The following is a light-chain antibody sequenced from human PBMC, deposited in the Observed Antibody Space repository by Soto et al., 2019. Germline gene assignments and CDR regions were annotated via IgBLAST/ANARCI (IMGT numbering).Light chain of an antibody. CDR1: SSNIGSNT. CDR3: ATWDNGLTGVV. J-gene: IGLJ2*01. V-gene: IGLV1-44*01. Sequence: QSVLTQPPSTSGTPGQRVTISCSGSSSNIGSNTVHWYQQIPGTAPKLLIYTNNQWSSGVSDRFSGSKSDTSASLVISGLQSEDEADYYCATWDNGLTGVVFGGGTQLTVL. CDR2: TNN.